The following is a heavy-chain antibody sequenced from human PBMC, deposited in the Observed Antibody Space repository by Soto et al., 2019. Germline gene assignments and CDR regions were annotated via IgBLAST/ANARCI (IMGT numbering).Heavy chain of an antibody. CDR2: IDPSDSYT. Sequence: GESLKISCKGSGYSFTSYWLSWVREMPGKGLEWMGRIDPSDSYTNYSPSIQGHVTISADKSISTAYLQWSSLKASDTAIYHCARRETAVPGVDNCGQGPLVTISS. V-gene: IGHV5-10-1*01. J-gene: IGHJ4*02. CDR3: ARRETAVPGVDN. D-gene: IGHD6-19*01. CDR1: GYSFTSYW.